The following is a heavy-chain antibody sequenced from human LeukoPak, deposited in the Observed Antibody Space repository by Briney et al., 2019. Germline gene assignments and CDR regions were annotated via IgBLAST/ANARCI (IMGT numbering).Heavy chain of an antibody. V-gene: IGHV3-21*01. D-gene: IGHD2-21*02. CDR2: ISGSSIYI. J-gene: IGHJ4*02. CDR3: ARDRGGYYDFDY. CDR1: GFTFSAYS. Sequence: GGSLRLSCAASGFTFSAYSMNWVRQAPGKGLEWVSSISGSSIYINYADSVKGRFTISRDNAKNSLYLQMNSLRAEDAAVYYCARDRGGYYDFDYWGQGILVTVSS.